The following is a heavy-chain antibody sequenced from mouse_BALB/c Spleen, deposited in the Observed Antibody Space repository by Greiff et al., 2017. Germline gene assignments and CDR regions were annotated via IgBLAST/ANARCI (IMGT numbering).Heavy chain of an antibody. J-gene: IGHJ1*01. CDR3: TREGGYGNYPDWYFDV. CDR2: ISSGGSYT. CDR1: GFTFSSYT. V-gene: IGHV5-6-4*01. Sequence: EVKLMESGGGLVKPGGSLKLSCAASGFTFSSYTMSWVRQTPEKSLEWVATISSGGSYTYYPDSVKGRFTISRDNATNTLYLQMSSLKSEDTAMYYCTREGGYGNYPDWYFDVWGAGTTVTVSS. D-gene: IGHD2-1*01.